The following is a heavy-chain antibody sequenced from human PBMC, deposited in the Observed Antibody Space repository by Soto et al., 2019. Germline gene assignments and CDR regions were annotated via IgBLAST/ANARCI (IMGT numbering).Heavy chain of an antibody. CDR2: IIPIFGTA. CDR3: ARDRNYYDSSGLYYYYYYGIDV. V-gene: IGHV1-69*06. Sequence: QVQLVQSGAEVKKPGSSVKVSCKASGGTFSSYAISWVRQAPGQGLEWMGGIIPIFGTANYAQKFQGRVTITADKSTSTAYMELSSLRSEDTAVYYCARDRNYYDSSGLYYYYYYGIDVWGQGTTVTVSS. D-gene: IGHD3-22*01. CDR1: GGTFSSYA. J-gene: IGHJ6*02.